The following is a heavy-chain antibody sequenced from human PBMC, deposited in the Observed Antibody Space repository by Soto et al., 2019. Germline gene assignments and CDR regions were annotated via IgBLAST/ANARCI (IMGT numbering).Heavy chain of an antibody. CDR2: IYYSGST. V-gene: IGHV4-39*01. CDR1: GGSISSSSYY. Sequence: KTSETLSLTCTVSGGSISSSSYYWGWIRQPPGKGLEWIGSIYYSGSTYYNPSLKSRVTISVDTSKNQFSLKLSSVTAADTAVYYCARHRYGDYGKTQFDYWGQGTLVTVSS. J-gene: IGHJ4*02. CDR3: ARHRYGDYGKTQFDY. D-gene: IGHD4-17*01.